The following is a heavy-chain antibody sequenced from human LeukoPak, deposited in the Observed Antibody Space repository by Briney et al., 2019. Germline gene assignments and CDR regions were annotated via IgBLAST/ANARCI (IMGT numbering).Heavy chain of an antibody. CDR3: ARGRYGDGFAHFDY. J-gene: IGHJ4*02. Sequence: ASVKVSCKASGYTLTSYYMHWVRQAPGQGLEWMGWITPSGGTNYPQKFQGRVAITRDTSITTAYMDLSRLTSDDTAVYYCARGRYGDGFAHFDYWGQGALVTVSS. D-gene: IGHD5-24*01. CDR1: GYTLTSYY. CDR2: ITPSGGT. V-gene: IGHV1-2*02.